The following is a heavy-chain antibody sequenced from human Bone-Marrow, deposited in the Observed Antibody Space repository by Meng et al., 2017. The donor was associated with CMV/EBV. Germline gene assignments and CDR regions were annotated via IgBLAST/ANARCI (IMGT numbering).Heavy chain of an antibody. Sequence: GESLKISCAASGFTFSSYSMNWVRQAPGKGLEWVSYISSSGSTIYYADSVKGRFTISRDNAKNSLYLQMNNLRAEDTALYYCARKAWSWGALDFWGQATKVTVS. CDR2: ISSSGSTI. CDR1: GFTFSSYS. CDR3: ARKAWSWGALDF. D-gene: IGHD7-27*01. V-gene: IGHV3-48*04. J-gene: IGHJ3*01.